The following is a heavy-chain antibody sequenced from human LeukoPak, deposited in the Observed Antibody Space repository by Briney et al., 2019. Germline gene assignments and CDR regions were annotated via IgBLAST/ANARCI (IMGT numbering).Heavy chain of an antibody. D-gene: IGHD3-10*01. Sequence: GRSLRLSCAASGFTFSSYGMHWVRQAPGKGLERVAVISYDGSNKYYADSVKGRFTISRDNSKNTLYLQMNSLRAEDTAVYYCAKSTTMVRGAIDYWGQGTLVTVSS. V-gene: IGHV3-30*18. J-gene: IGHJ4*02. CDR1: GFTFSSYG. CDR2: ISYDGSNK. CDR3: AKSTTMVRGAIDY.